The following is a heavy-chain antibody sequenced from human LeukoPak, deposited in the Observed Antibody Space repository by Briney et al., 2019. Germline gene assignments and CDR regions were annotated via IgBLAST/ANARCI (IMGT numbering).Heavy chain of an antibody. CDR1: GYTFTSYG. J-gene: IGHJ4*02. CDR3: ARDTDTGNYYGSGSYYSPPGY. CDR2: ISAYNGNT. D-gene: IGHD3-10*01. Sequence: ASVKVSCKASGYTFTSYGISWVRQAHGQGLEWMGWISAYNGNTNYAQKFQGRVTMTTDTFTSTAYMELRSLRSDDTAMYHCARDTDTGNYYGSGSYYSPPGYWGQGTLSPSPQ. V-gene: IGHV1-18*01.